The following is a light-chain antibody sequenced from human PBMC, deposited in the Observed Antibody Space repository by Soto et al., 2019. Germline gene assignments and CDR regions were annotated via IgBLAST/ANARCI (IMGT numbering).Light chain of an antibody. CDR1: SSNIGKNF. J-gene: IGLJ3*02. CDR3: GTWDNSMYAGL. Sequence: QSVLTQPPSVSAAPGQPVTISCSGGSSNIGKNFVSWYQQVPGTAPKLLIYDNDKRPSGIPDRYFASRVDTSATLTITGLQTGDEADYYCGTWDNSMYAGLFGGGTKLTVL. CDR2: DND. V-gene: IGLV1-51*01.